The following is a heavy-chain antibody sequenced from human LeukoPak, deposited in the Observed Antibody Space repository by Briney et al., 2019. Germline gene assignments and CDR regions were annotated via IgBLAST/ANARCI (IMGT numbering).Heavy chain of an antibody. V-gene: IGHV3-53*05. J-gene: IGHJ4*02. CDR1: GFTVSSNY. CDR3: ASKRPGAYYFDY. Sequence: GGSLRLSCAASGFTVSSNYMSWVRQAPGKGLEWVSVIYSGGSTYYADSVKGRFIISRDNSKNTLYLQMNNLRDEDTAVYYCASKRPGAYYFDYWGQGTLVTVSS. D-gene: IGHD6-25*01. CDR2: IYSGGST.